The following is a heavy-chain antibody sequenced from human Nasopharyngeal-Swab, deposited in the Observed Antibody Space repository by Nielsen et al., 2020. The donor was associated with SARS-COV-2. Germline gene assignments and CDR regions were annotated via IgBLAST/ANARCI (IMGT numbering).Heavy chain of an antibody. D-gene: IGHD6-19*01. V-gene: IGHV2-5*01. CDR1: GFSLSTSGVG. CDR2: LYWNDDK. CDR3: AHRALHKQWLVLRVVSGRKALPQPNWFDP. Sequence: SGPTLVKPTQTLTLTCTFSGFSLSTSGVGVGWIRQPPGKALEWLALLYWNDDKRYSPSLKSRLTITKDTSKNQVVLTMTNMDPVDTATYYCAHRALHKQWLVLRVVSGRKALPQPNWFDPWGQGTLVTVSS. J-gene: IGHJ5*02.